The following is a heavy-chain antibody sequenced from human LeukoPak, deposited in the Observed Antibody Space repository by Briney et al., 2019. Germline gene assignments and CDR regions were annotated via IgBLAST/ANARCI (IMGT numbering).Heavy chain of an antibody. CDR1: GGSISSGSYY. CDR3: VTELYYDILTGYVDDY. V-gene: IGHV4-61*02. CDR2: IYTSGST. Sequence: PSQTLSLTCTVSGGSISSGSYYWSWIRQPAGKGLEWIGRIYTSGSTNYNPSLKIRVTISVGTSKKQFSLKLSSVTAADTAVYYCVTELYYDILTGYVDDYWGQGTLVTVSS. D-gene: IGHD3-9*01. J-gene: IGHJ4*02.